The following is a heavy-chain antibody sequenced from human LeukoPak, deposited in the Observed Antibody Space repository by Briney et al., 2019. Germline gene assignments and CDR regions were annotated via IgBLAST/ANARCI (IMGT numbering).Heavy chain of an antibody. CDR2: VYYTGST. Sequence: KPSETLSLTCTVSGGSISSYYWSWVRQPPGKGLEWIGFVYYTGSTNYSPSLKGRVTISVDTSKNQFSLKLRSVTAADTAVYYCARISSSNWYNERGAFDVWGQGTMVTVSS. J-gene: IGHJ3*01. D-gene: IGHD6-13*01. CDR1: GGSISSYY. CDR3: ARISSSNWYNERGAFDV. V-gene: IGHV4-59*01.